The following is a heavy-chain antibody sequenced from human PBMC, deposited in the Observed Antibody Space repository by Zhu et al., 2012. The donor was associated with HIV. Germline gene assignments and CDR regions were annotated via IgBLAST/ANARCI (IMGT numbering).Heavy chain of an antibody. Sequence: QVQLQESGPRLVKFSQTLSLTCGVSRYSISRGYYWAWIRQPPGKGLEWIATIFHSGSPHYNPSLKSRVSVSVDTSKNQYSLKLTSVTAADTAVYYCASSSSGYGYFDYWGREPWSPSPQ. V-gene: IGHV4-38-2*01. CDR2: IFHSGSP. CDR1: RYSISRGYY. CDR3: ASSSSGYGYFDY. D-gene: IGHD5-18*01. J-gene: IGHJ4*02.